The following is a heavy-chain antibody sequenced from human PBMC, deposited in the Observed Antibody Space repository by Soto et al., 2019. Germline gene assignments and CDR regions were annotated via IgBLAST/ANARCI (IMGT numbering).Heavy chain of an antibody. Sequence: ASVKVSCKASGGTFSSYTISWVRQAPGQGLEWMGWINPNSGGTNYAQKFQGWVTVSTDTSITTTYMELSSLTSDDTAVYYCARAPLGIIVAPDFWGQGTLVTVSS. CDR1: GGTFSSYT. CDR2: INPNSGGT. D-gene: IGHD3-22*01. CDR3: ARAPLGIIVAPDF. J-gene: IGHJ4*02. V-gene: IGHV1-2*04.